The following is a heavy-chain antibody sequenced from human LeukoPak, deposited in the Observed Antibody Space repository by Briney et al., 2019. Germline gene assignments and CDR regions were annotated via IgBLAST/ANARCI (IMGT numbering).Heavy chain of an antibody. CDR3: ARSSPATLGASDFWSGYYTGAFDV. J-gene: IGHJ3*01. D-gene: IGHD3-3*01. CDR2: IYSDGSP. V-gene: IGHV3-53*04. CDR1: GFTFSSYA. Sequence: GGSLRLSCAASGFTFSSYAMHWVRQAPGKGLEWVSLIYSDGSPYYADSVKGRFTISRQRSSNTLFLQMDSLRVEDTAVYYCARSSPATLGASDFWSGYYTGAFDVWGQGTMVTVSS.